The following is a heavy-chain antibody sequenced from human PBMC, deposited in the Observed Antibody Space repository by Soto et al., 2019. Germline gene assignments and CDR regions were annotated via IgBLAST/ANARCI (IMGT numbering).Heavy chain of an antibody. V-gene: IGHV3-30-3*01. CDR3: ARDWGGQAAGGYGMGV. CDR2: ISYDGSNK. J-gene: IGHJ6*04. CDR1: GFPFSSYE. D-gene: IGHD2-8*02. Sequence: GGSLRLSCAGSGFPFSSYEIHWVRQAPGKGLEWVAVISYDGSNKYLADSVKGRFTISRDNSKNTLYLQMNSLRPQDTAVYYCARDWGGQAAGGYGMGVWGEGTTVTVSS.